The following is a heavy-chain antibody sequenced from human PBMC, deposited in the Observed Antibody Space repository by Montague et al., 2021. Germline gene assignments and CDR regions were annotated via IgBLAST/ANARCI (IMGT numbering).Heavy chain of an antibody. V-gene: IGHV4-59*01. CDR2: FYYSGST. J-gene: IGHJ4*02. CDR1: GDSISSYY. Sequence: SETLSLTCTVSGDSISSYYWSWIRQPPGKGLEWIGYFYYSGSTNHNPSLKSQVTMSLDTSKNQFSLKLNSVTAADTAIYYCAESPTQWLVFGYWGQGTLVTVSS. CDR3: AESPTQWLVFGY. D-gene: IGHD6-19*01.